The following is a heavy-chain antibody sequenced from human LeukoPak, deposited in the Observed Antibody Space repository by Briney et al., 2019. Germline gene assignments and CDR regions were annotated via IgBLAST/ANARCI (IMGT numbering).Heavy chain of an antibody. V-gene: IGHV1-8*03. J-gene: IGHJ4*02. Sequence: ASVKVSCKASGYTFTSYDINWVRQATGQGLEWMGWMNPNSGNTGYAQKFQGRVTITRNTSISTAYMELSSLRSEDTAVYYCARAKIAVAETYYFDYWGQGTLVTVSS. CDR3: ARAKIAVAETYYFDY. CDR2: MNPNSGNT. CDR1: GYTFTSYD. D-gene: IGHD6-19*01.